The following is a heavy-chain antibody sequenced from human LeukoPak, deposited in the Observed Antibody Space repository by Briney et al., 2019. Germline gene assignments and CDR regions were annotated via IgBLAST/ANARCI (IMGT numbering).Heavy chain of an antibody. CDR1: GGTFRSFA. CDR2: IIPIFRTA. D-gene: IGHD3-22*01. V-gene: IGHV1-69*13. Sequence: SVKVSCKASGGTFRSFAISWVRQAPGQGLEWMGGIIPIFRTANYAQKFQGRGTITADESTSTAYMELSSLRSEDTAVYYCARALRYYSDSSGYAFDYWGQGTLVTVSS. J-gene: IGHJ4*02. CDR3: ARALRYYSDSSGYAFDY.